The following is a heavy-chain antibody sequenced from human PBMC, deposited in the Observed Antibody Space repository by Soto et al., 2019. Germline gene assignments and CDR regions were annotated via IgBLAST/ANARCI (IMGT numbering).Heavy chain of an antibody. Sequence: QVQLQESGPGLVKPSQTLSLTCTVSGGSISSGGYYWSWMRQHPGKGLEWIGYIYYSGSTYYNPSLKSRVTISVDTSKNQFSLQLSSVTAADTAVYYCARGHGDSRFDPWGQGTLVTVSS. CDR1: GGSISSGGYY. D-gene: IGHD4-17*01. J-gene: IGHJ5*02. V-gene: IGHV4-31*03. CDR3: ARGHGDSRFDP. CDR2: IYYSGST.